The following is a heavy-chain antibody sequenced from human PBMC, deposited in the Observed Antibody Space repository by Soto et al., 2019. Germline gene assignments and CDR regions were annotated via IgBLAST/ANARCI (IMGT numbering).Heavy chain of an antibody. D-gene: IGHD3-10*01. CDR1: GGTFSSYA. CDR2: SIPIFGTA. Sequence: QVQLVQSGAEVKKPGSSVKVSCKASGGTFSSYAISWVRQAPGQGLEWMGGSIPIFGTANYAQKFQGRVTITADESTSTAYMELSSLRSEDTAVYYCARDSITMVRGHRNWFDPWGQGTLVTVSS. V-gene: IGHV1-69*01. CDR3: ARDSITMVRGHRNWFDP. J-gene: IGHJ5*02.